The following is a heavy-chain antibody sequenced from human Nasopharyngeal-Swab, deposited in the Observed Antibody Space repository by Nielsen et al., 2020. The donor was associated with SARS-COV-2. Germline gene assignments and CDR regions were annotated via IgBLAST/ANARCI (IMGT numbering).Heavy chain of an antibody. Sequence: GESLKISCAASGFTFSSYWMHWVRQAPGKGLVWVSRINSEGSSTSYADSVKGRFTISRDNAKNTLYLQMNSLRVEDTAVYYCGRQLRLGELSLYNEFDYWGQGTLVTVSP. CDR2: INSEGSST. D-gene: IGHD3-16*02. CDR1: GFTFSSYW. CDR3: GRQLRLGELSLYNEFDY. V-gene: IGHV3-74*01. J-gene: IGHJ4*02.